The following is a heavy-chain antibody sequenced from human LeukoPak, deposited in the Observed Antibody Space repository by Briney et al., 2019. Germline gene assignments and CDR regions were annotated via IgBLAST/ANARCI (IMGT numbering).Heavy chain of an antibody. Sequence: SETLSLTCTVSGDSINGYFWSWLRQPPGKGLEWTGHIYSNGATTYNPSLWNRLYMSVDPSTNQFSLRLTSVTAADTAVYFCARLRRDGGGYYLDYWGQGTLVTVSS. CDR1: GDSINGYF. D-gene: IGHD2-15*01. CDR2: IYSNGAT. J-gene: IGHJ4*02. V-gene: IGHV4-59*01. CDR3: ARLRRDGGGYYLDY.